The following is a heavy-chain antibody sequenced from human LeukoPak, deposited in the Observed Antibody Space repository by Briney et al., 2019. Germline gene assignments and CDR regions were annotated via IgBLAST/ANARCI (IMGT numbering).Heavy chain of an antibody. D-gene: IGHD3-3*01. Sequence: GGSLRLSCAASGFTISSYSMNWVRQPPGKGLEWVSFISSSSSYIYYADTVKGRFTISRDDARNSLYLQMNSLGAEDTAVYYCASNYDFWSNYFGYMDVWGKGTTVTVSS. V-gene: IGHV3-21*01. CDR3: ASNYDFWSNYFGYMDV. CDR2: ISSSSSYI. J-gene: IGHJ6*03. CDR1: GFTISSYS.